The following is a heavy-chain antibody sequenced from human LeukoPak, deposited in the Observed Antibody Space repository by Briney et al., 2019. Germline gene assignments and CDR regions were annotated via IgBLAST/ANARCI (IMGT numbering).Heavy chain of an antibody. D-gene: IGHD6-19*01. CDR1: GFTFSSYN. J-gene: IGHJ4*02. CDR3: ARPKGVAVAGFDY. V-gene: IGHV3-21*01. CDR2: ISTRTTYI. Sequence: PGGSLRLSCAASGFTFSSYNMNWVRQAPGKGLEWVSSISTRTTYIYYADSVKGRFTISRDNSKNTLYLQMNSLRAEDTAVYYCARPKGVAVAGFDYWGQGTLVTVSS.